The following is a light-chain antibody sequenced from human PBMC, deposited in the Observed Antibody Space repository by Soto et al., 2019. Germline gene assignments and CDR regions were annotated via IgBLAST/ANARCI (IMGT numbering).Light chain of an antibody. Sequence: SYELTQPPSVSVAPRQTARITCGGNNIGSKSVHWYQPKPGQAPVLVVYVDSDRPSGIPDRFSGSNSGNTATLTISRVEAGDEADYYCQVWDSSSDHYVFGTGTKLTVL. CDR1: NIGSKS. CDR2: VDS. CDR3: QVWDSSSDHYV. V-gene: IGLV3-21*02. J-gene: IGLJ1*01.